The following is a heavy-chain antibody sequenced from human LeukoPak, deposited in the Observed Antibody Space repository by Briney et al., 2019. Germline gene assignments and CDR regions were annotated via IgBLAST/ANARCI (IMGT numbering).Heavy chain of an antibody. CDR2: ISSSSSYI. D-gene: IGHD1-26*01. V-gene: IGHV3-21*01. Sequence: GGSLRLSCAASGFTFSSYSMNWVRQAPGKGLEWVSSISSSSSYIYYADSVEGRFTISRDNAKNSLYLQMNSLRAEDTAVYYCAREPPRKVGATTDFDYWGQGTLVTVSS. CDR1: GFTFSSYS. J-gene: IGHJ4*02. CDR3: AREPPRKVGATTDFDY.